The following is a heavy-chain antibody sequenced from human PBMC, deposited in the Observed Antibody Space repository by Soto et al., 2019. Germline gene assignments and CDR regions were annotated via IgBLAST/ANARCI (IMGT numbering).Heavy chain of an antibody. Sequence: QVQLVESGGGVVQPGRSLRLSCAASGFTFSGYGMHWVRQAPGKGLEWVAVIWYDGINKYYADSVKGRFTISRDNSKHTLYLQMNSRRAEDTAVYYCARPGYCSGGSCYFLQYWGQGTLVTVSS. CDR2: IWYDGINK. D-gene: IGHD2-15*01. J-gene: IGHJ4*02. V-gene: IGHV3-33*01. CDR3: ARPGYCSGGSCYFLQY. CDR1: GFTFSGYG.